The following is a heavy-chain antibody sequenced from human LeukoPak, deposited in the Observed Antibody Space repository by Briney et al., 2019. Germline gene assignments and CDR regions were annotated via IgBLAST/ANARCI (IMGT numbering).Heavy chain of an antibody. D-gene: IGHD6-6*01. V-gene: IGHV3-30*03. CDR3: ARDQSSSSDY. CDR2: ISYDGSNE. CDR1: GFTFSNYG. J-gene: IGHJ4*02. Sequence: WGSLRLSCAASGFTFSNYGMHWVRQAPGKGLEWVAVISYDGSNEYYAASVKGRFTISRDNAKNSLYLQMNSLRAEDTAVYYCARDQSSSSDYWGQGTLVTVSS.